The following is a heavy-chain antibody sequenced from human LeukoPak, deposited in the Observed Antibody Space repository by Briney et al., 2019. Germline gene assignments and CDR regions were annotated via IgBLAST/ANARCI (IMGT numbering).Heavy chain of an antibody. J-gene: IGHJ5*02. Sequence: SETLSLTCTVSGGSISSYYWSWIRQPPGKGLEWIGYIYYSGSTNYNPSLKSRVTISVDTSKNQFSLKLSSVTAADTAVYYCARTKGGYCSSTSCPSNWFDPWGQGTLVTVSS. D-gene: IGHD2-2*01. CDR3: ARTKGGYCSSTSCPSNWFDP. CDR2: IYYSGST. CDR1: GGSISSYY. V-gene: IGHV4-59*01.